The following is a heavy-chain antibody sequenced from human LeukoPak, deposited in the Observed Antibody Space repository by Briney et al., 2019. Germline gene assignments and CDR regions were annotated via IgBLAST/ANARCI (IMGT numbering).Heavy chain of an antibody. CDR2: IYPGDSDT. Sequence: GESLKISCKGSGYSFTSYWIGWVRQMPGKGLEWMGIIYPGDSDTSNSPSFQGQVPISAEKSISTAFLQWSSLKGSDTAMYYCARHDGGEGGRYSYTNHFDYWGQGTLVTVSS. D-gene: IGHD1-26*01. CDR3: ARHDGGEGGRYSYTNHFDY. V-gene: IGHV5-51*01. J-gene: IGHJ4*02. CDR1: GYSFTSYW.